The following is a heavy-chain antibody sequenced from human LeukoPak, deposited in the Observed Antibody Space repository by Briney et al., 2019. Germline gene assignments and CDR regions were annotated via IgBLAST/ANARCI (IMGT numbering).Heavy chain of an antibody. D-gene: IGHD3-9*01. CDR1: GFTFSSYW. J-gene: IGHJ4*02. V-gene: IGHV3-21*01. Sequence: PGGSLRLSCAASGFTFSSYWMSWVRQAPGKGLEWVSSISSSSSYIYYADSVKGRFTISRDNAKNSLYLQMNSLRAEDTAVYYCARDLYDRYDILYYFDYWGQGTLVTVSS. CDR3: ARDLYDRYDILYYFDY. CDR2: ISSSSSYI.